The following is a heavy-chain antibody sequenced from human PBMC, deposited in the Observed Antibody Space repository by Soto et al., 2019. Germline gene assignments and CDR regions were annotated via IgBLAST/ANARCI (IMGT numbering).Heavy chain of an antibody. CDR3: AHRRSIAAAGTGALDI. V-gene: IGHV2-5*02. D-gene: IGHD6-13*01. CDR2: IYWDDDK. Sequence: GPTMVNPTQTLTLTCTFSGFSLDTSGVGVAWIRQPPGKALEWLALIYWDDDKRYSPSLKSRLTITKDTSKNQVVLTMTNLDPVDTATYYCAHRRSIAAAGTGALDIWGQGTMVTVSS. J-gene: IGHJ3*02. CDR1: GFSLDTSGVG.